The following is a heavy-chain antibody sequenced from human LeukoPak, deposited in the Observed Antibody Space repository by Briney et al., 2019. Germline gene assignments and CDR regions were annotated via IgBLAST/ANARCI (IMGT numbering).Heavy chain of an antibody. CDR1: GFTFDDYA. D-gene: IGHD3-16*01. Sequence: GGSLRLSCAASGFTFDDYAMHWVRQAPGKGLEWVSGISWNSGSIGYADSVKGRFTISRDNAKNSLYLQMNSLRAEDTAVYYCASWGTVPDYWGQGTLVTVAS. J-gene: IGHJ4*02. CDR3: ASWGTVPDY. CDR2: ISWNSGSI. V-gene: IGHV3-9*01.